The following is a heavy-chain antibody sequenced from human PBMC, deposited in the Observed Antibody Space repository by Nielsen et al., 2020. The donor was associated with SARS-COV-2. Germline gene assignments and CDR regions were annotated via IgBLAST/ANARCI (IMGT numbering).Heavy chain of an antibody. CDR2: ISYDGSNK. Sequence: GESLKISCAASGFTFSSYAMHWVRQAPGKGLEWVAVISYDGSNKYYADSVKGRFTISRDNSKNTLYLQMNSLRAEDTAVYYCTRKSYNWNYGYWGQGTLVTVSS. V-gene: IGHV3-30-3*01. J-gene: IGHJ4*02. CDR1: GFTFSSYA. CDR3: TRKSYNWNYGY. D-gene: IGHD1-7*01.